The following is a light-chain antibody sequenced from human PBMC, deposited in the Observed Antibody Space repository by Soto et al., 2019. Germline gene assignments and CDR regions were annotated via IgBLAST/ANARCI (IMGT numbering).Light chain of an antibody. CDR3: QQYDSSPRT. J-gene: IGKJ1*01. Sequence: EILFTQSPGTLSLSPGESVTLSCRASQTVSSRYLAWYQQKAGQAPRLLIYDASSRAADIPDRFSGSGSGTDFTLTINRLEPEDFAVYYCQQYDSSPRTFGQGTKVDIK. V-gene: IGKV3-20*01. CDR2: DAS. CDR1: QTVSSRY.